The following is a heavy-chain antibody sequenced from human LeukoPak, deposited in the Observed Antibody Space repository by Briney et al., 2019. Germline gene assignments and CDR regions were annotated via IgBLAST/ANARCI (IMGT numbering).Heavy chain of an antibody. V-gene: IGHV3-23*01. J-gene: IGHJ4*02. D-gene: IGHD2-2*01. CDR1: GFTFSSYA. CDR2: ISGSGGST. Sequence: GGSLRLSCAASGFTFSSYAMSWVRQAPGKGLEWVSAISGSGGSTYYADSVKGRFTISRDNSKNTLYLQMNSLRAEDTAVYYWSKDRVRWCCTSFYPYYFDYWGQGTLVTVSS. CDR3: SKDRVRWCCTSFYPYYFDY.